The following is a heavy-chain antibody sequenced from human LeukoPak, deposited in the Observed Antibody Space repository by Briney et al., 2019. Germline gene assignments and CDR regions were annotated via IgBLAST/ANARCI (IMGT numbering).Heavy chain of an antibody. CDR3: AKDSGSYSGSFDY. V-gene: IGHV3-30*02. J-gene: IGHJ4*02. D-gene: IGHD1-26*01. Sequence: GGSLRLSCATSGFTFNTHGMHWVRQAPGKGLEWVAFIRYDGSNKYYADSVKGRFTISRDNSKNTLYLQMNSLRAEDTAVYYCAKDSGSYSGSFDYWGQGTLVTVSS. CDR2: IRYDGSNK. CDR1: GFTFNTHG.